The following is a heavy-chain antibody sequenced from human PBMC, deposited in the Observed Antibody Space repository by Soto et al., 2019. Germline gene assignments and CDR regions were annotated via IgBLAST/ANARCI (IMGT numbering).Heavy chain of an antibody. J-gene: IGHJ4*02. D-gene: IGHD3-22*01. Sequence: ASVKVSCKTSGYTFTAYGLAWPRQAPGQRPEWMGWVSTNNADTNYAQKFQGRVTMTTDRSTTTTYMELRSLRSDDTAVYYCARELNTDSSAYYSFAYWGQGTLVTVSS. CDR3: ARELNTDSSAYYSFAY. CDR1: GYTFTAYG. CDR2: VSTNNADT. V-gene: IGHV1-18*01.